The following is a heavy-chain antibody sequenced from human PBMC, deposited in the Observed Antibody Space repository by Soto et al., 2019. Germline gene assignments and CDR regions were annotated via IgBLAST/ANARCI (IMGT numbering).Heavy chain of an antibody. CDR2: IIPALGTA. V-gene: IGHV1-69*08. Sequence: QDQLVQSGAEVKKPGSSVKVSCKASGGTFSSHTFSWVRQAPGQGLEWMGRIIPALGTASYAQKFQGRVTIPADESATTVYMELNSRRSEDTAVYYCARPDFGDYWYFDLWGRGTLVTVSS. CDR1: GGTFSSHT. CDR3: ARPDFGDYWYFDL. D-gene: IGHD4-17*01. J-gene: IGHJ2*01.